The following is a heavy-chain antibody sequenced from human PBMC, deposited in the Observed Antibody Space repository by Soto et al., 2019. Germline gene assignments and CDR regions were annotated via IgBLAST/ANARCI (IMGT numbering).Heavy chain of an antibody. CDR3: ARLIRYYDILTGYYNEGDY. CDR2: IYYSGST. J-gene: IGHJ4*02. V-gene: IGHV4-39*01. Sequence: SETLSLTCTVSGGSISSSSYYWGWIRQPPGKGLEWIGSIYYSGSTYYNPSLKSRVTISVDTSKNQFSLKLSPVTAADTAVYYCARLIRYYDILTGYYNEGDYWGQGTLVTVSS. CDR1: GGSISSSSYY. D-gene: IGHD3-9*01.